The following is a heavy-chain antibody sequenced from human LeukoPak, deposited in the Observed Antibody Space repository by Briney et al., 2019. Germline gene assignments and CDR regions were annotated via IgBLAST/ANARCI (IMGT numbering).Heavy chain of an antibody. D-gene: IGHD5-18*01. CDR2: INWNSDSI. Sequence: GGSLRLSCAVSGFTFDAYAMHWVRQVPGKGLEWVSGINWNSDSIGYADSVKGRFTISRDNSKNTLYLQMNSLRTEDAAVFYCAKEGDSYGYGHGQNDYWGPGTLVTVSS. CDR3: AKEGDSYGYGHGQNDY. V-gene: IGHV3-9*01. J-gene: IGHJ4*02. CDR1: GFTFDAYA.